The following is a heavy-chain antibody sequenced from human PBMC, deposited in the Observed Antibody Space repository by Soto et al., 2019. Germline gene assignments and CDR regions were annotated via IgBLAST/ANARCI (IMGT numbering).Heavy chain of an antibody. CDR3: ARPTGDSRYAAFDV. CDR2: INPNSGGT. J-gene: IGHJ3*01. Sequence: ASVKVSCKGSGYTFTGYYMHWVRQAPGQGLEWMGWINPNSGGTNYAQKFQGWVTMTRDTSISTAYMELSSQRSEDTAMYYWARPTGDSRYAAFDVWGQGTMVTVSS. V-gene: IGHV1-2*04. D-gene: IGHD6-13*01. CDR1: GYTFTGYY.